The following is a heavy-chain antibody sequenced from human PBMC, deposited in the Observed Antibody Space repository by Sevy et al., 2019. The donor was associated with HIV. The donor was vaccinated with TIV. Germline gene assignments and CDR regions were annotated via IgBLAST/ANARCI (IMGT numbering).Heavy chain of an antibody. D-gene: IGHD3-16*01. Sequence: QSQTLSLTCAISGDRVSNNGAAWNWIRQSPSRGLEWLGRTYYRSKWFNDYAVSVKSRITVTPDIYKNQFSLQLKTVTPADTAMYYCVRDGPLGISTFDYWGPGIFATVSS. CDR1: GDRVSNNGAA. CDR2: TYYRSKWFN. V-gene: IGHV6-1*01. CDR3: VRDGPLGISTFDY. J-gene: IGHJ4*02.